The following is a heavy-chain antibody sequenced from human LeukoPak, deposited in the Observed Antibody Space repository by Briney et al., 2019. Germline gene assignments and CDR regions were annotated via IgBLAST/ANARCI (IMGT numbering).Heavy chain of an antibody. CDR2: FDPEDGET. V-gene: IGHV1-24*01. D-gene: IGHD3-22*01. Sequence: GASVKVSCKVSGYILTELSMHWVRQAPGKGLEWMGGFDPEDGETIYAQKFQGRVTMTEDTSTDTAYMELSSLRSEDTAVYYCATFAPGITMITSAFDIWGQGTMVTVSS. J-gene: IGHJ3*02. CDR3: ATFAPGITMITSAFDI. CDR1: GYILTELS.